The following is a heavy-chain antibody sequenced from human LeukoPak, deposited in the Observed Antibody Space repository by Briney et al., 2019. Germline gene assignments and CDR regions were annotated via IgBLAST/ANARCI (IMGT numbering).Heavy chain of an antibody. CDR3: ARHVATTVTRGYSCHPMDV. D-gene: IGHD4-17*01. V-gene: IGHV4-4*09. Sequence: SETLSLTCTASGASISTYYWSWIRQPPGEGLEWIAYIAPSGGAVYNPSLNSRLTVSVDTSKNQFSLKLNSVTAADTAVYYCARHVATTVTRGYSCHPMDVWGKGTTVSVSS. J-gene: IGHJ6*03. CDR2: IAPSGGA. CDR1: GASISTYY.